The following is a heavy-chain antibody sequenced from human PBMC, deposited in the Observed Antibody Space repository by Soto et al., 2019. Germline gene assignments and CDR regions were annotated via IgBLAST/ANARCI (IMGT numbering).Heavy chain of an antibody. Sequence: GGSLRLSCAASGFTVSSNYMSRVRQAPGKGLEWVSVIYSGGSTYYADSVKGRFTISRHNSKNTLYLQMNSLRAEDTAVYYCARVRYSSSADDYYYMDVWGKGTTVTVSS. D-gene: IGHD6-6*01. CDR3: ARVRYSSSADDYYYMDV. CDR2: IYSGGST. V-gene: IGHV3-53*04. J-gene: IGHJ6*03. CDR1: GFTVSSNY.